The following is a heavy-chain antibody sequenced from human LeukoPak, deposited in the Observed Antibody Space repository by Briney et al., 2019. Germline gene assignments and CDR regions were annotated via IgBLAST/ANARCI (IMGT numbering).Heavy chain of an antibody. CDR1: GFTFSSYG. Sequence: PGGSLRLSCAASGFTFSSYGMHWVRQAPGKGLEWVSAISGSATFTYYADSVKGRFTISRDNSKNTLYLQMDSLRAEDTAVYYCAKDPGYGDSYFDSWGQGTLVTVSS. CDR3: AKDPGYGDSYFDS. D-gene: IGHD4-17*01. CDR2: ISGSATFT. V-gene: IGHV3-23*01. J-gene: IGHJ4*02.